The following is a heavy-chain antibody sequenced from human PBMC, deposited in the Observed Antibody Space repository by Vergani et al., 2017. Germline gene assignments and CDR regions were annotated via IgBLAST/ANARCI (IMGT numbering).Heavy chain of an antibody. Sequence: QVQLQESGPGLVKPSETLSPTCTVPGGPISSYYWSWIRQPPGKGLEWIGYIYYSASTNHNPSLKSRVTISVDTSKNQFSLKLSSVTAADTAVYYCASLSGSYSGGWFDPWGQGTLVTVSS. CDR1: GGPISSYY. CDR2: IYYSAST. J-gene: IGHJ5*02. V-gene: IGHV4-59*01. CDR3: ASLSGSYSGGWFDP. D-gene: IGHD1-26*01.